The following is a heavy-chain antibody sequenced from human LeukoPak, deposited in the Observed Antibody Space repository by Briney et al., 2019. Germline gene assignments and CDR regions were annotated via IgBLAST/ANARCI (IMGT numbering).Heavy chain of an antibody. D-gene: IGHD3-10*01. J-gene: IGHJ3*02. Sequence: SETLSLTCTVSGGSVSSSDYYWGWIRQPPGKGLEWIGTISYSGSAYYNPALKSRVTISVDMSKNQFSLKLSSMTAADTAVYYCARRHYYGSGRENAFDIWGQGTRVTVSS. CDR1: GGSVSSSDYY. CDR3: ARRHYYGSGRENAFDI. CDR2: ISYSGSA. V-gene: IGHV4-39*07.